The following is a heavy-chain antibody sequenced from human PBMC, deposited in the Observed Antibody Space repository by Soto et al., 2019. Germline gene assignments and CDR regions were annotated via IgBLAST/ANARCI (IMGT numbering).Heavy chain of an antibody. CDR1: GDSVSSNSAA. Sequence: SQTLSLTCAISGDSVSSNSAAWNWIRQSPSRGLEWLGRTYYRSKWYNDYAVSVKSRITINPDTSKNQFSLQLNSMTPEDTAVYYCGKSSSLTEDAFDIWGQGTMVTVSS. V-gene: IGHV6-1*01. D-gene: IGHD6-6*01. CDR2: TYYRSKWYN. CDR3: GKSSSLTEDAFDI. J-gene: IGHJ3*02.